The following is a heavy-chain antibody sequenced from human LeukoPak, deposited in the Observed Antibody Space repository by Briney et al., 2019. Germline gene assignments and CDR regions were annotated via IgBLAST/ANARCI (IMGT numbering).Heavy chain of an antibody. V-gene: IGHV3-30*02. CDR1: GFAFSSYG. CDR2: IHYDSSTE. D-gene: IGHD3-9*01. CDR3: ARGADTGYSSDS. Sequence: GGSLRLSCAASGFAFSSYGMHWVRQAPGKGLEWVAYIHYDSSTEDYADSVKGRFTISRDNSKNTLFLQMNSLRAEDTAVYYCARGADTGYSSDSWGQGTLVTVSS. J-gene: IGHJ5*02.